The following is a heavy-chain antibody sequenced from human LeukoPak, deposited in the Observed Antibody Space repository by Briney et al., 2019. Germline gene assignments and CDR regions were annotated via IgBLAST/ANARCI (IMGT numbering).Heavy chain of an antibody. CDR2: IYYSGST. Sequence: SETLSLTCTVSGGSISSYYSSWIRQPPGKGLEWVGYIYYSGSTNYNTTPKSRATISLDTSKNQFSLKLSSVTAAVTAVYYCARGREGSNWGQGTLVTVSS. CDR1: GGSISSYY. V-gene: IGHV4-59*01. CDR3: ARGREGSN. J-gene: IGHJ4*02.